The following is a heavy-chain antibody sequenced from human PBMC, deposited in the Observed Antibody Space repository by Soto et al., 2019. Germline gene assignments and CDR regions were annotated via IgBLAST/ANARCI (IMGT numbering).Heavy chain of an antibody. J-gene: IGHJ4*02. CDR3: ARRYGGNFDY. CDR2: IYYSGST. D-gene: IGHD3-16*01. CDR1: GGSISSYY. Sequence: QVQLQESGPGLVKPSETLSLTCTVSGGSISSYYWSWIRQPPGKGLEWIGYIYYSGSTNYNPSLKSRVTISVGTAKNHVTLKLSSVTAADTAVYYCARRYGGNFDYWGQGTLVTVSS. V-gene: IGHV4-59*01.